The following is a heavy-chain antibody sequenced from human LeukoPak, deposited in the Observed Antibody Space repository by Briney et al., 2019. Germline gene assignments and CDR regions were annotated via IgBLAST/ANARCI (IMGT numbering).Heavy chain of an antibody. CDR2: ISSSSSYI. D-gene: IGHD3-3*01. V-gene: IGHV3-21*01. CDR3: ARDHRPGYYDFWSGYLYYFDY. J-gene: IGHJ4*02. Sequence: GGSLRLSCAASGFTFSSYSMNWVRQAPGKGLEWVSSISSSSSYIYYADSVKGRFTISRDNAKNSLYLQMNSLRAEDTAVYYCARDHRPGYYDFWSGYLYYFDYWAQGTLVTVSS. CDR1: GFTFSSYS.